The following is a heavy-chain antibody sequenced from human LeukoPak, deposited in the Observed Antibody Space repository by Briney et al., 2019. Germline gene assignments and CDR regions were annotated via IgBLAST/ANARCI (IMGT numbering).Heavy chain of an antibody. CDR1: GGSISSYY. J-gene: IGHJ4*02. CDR2: IYYSGST. Sequence: SETLSLTCTVSGGSISSYYWSWIRQPPGKGLEWIGYIYYSGSTNYNPSLKSRVTISVDKSKNQFSLKLSSVTAADTAVYYCARGGDSSWIDYWGQGTLVTVSS. D-gene: IGHD6-19*01. CDR3: ARGGDSSWIDY. V-gene: IGHV4-59*01.